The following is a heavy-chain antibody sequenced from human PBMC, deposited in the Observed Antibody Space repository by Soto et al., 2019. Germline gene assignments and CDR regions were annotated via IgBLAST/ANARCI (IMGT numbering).Heavy chain of an antibody. CDR1: GGSISSGAYS. J-gene: IGHJ4*02. D-gene: IGHD6-13*01. CDR3: AGGGSSWYDY. Sequence: QLQLQESGSGLVKPSQTLSLTCAVSGGSISSGAYSWSWIRQPPGKGLDWIGYISHSGSTYYNPSLKGRVTISVDRSKNQFSLNLSSVTAADTAVYYCAGGGSSWYDYWGQGTLVTVSS. V-gene: IGHV4-30-2*01. CDR2: ISHSGST.